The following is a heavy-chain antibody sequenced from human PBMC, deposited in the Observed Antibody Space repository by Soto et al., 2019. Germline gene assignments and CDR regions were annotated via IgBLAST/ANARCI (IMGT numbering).Heavy chain of an antibody. D-gene: IGHD3-16*01. V-gene: IGHV3-21*02. J-gene: IGHJ1*01. CDR1: GFSFSAYN. Sequence: EVQLVESGGGLVKPGWSLRLSCIGSGFSFSAYNMNWVRQAPGKGLEWVSSIKVGSSRIYQPDSMKGRFTISRDDARNSVYLQIHSLRAEDTALYFCVRSPKIGVRGAFWGRGTQVTVSS. CDR3: VRSPKIGVRGAF. CDR2: IKVGSSRI.